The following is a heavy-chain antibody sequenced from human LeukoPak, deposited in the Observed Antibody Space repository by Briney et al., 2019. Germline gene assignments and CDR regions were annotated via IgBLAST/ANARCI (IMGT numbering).Heavy chain of an antibody. CDR2: IYYSGSS. CDR1: GGSPSSYY. J-gene: IGHJ3*02. CDR3: AKRRDASGTYYLSAFDI. V-gene: IGHV4-59*08. D-gene: IGHD3-10*01. Sequence: RTSETLSLTCTVSGGSPSSYYWNWIRQPPGKGLEWLGYIYYSGSSDYNPYLKSRVTISVDTSKNQFSLKLSSVTAADTAVYYCAKRRDASGTYYLSAFDIWGQGTMVTVSS.